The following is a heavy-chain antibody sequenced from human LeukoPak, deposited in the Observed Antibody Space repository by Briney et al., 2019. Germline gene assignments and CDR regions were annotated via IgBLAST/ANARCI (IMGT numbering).Heavy chain of an antibody. D-gene: IGHD3-22*01. CDR3: TRDSYYDSIEDFDI. V-gene: IGHV3-49*03. CDR1: GFTFGDYA. J-gene: IGHJ3*02. CDR2: IRSKAYGGTT. Sequence: GGSLRLSCTASGFTFGDYAMSWFRQAPGKGLEWVGFIRSKAYGGTTEYAASVKGRFTISRDDSKSIAYLQMNSLKTEDTAVYYCTRDSYYDSIEDFDIWGQGTMVTVSS.